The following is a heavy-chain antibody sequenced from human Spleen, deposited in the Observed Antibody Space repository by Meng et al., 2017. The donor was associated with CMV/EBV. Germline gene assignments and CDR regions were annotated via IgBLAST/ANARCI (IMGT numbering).Heavy chain of an antibody. D-gene: IGHD3-9*01. CDR1: GFTFSRYA. Sequence: GGSLRLSCAASGFTFSRYAMTWVRQAPGKGLEWVSGISGSGGSTYYADSVKGRFTISRDKSRNTLHLQMNSLRAEDTAVYSCAKGVDWAMTYYFDYWGQGTLVTVSS. J-gene: IGHJ4*02. CDR3: AKGVDWAMTYYFDY. CDR2: ISGSGGST. V-gene: IGHV3-23*01.